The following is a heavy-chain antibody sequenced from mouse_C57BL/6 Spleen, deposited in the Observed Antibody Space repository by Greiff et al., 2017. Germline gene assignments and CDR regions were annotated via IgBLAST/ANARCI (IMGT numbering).Heavy chain of an antibody. D-gene: IGHD1-1*01. CDR2: ISDGGSYT. Sequence: EVKLVESGGGLVKPGGSLKLSCAASGFTFSSYAMSWVRQTPEKRLEWVATISDGGSYTYYPDNVKGRFTISRDNAKNNLYLQMSHLKSEDTAMYYCAREYYGSSYEYYYAMDYWGQGTSVTVSS. V-gene: IGHV5-4*01. J-gene: IGHJ4*01. CDR1: GFTFSSYA. CDR3: AREYYGSSYEYYYAMDY.